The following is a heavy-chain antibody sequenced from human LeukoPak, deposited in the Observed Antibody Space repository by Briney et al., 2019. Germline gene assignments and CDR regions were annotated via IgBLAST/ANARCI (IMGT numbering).Heavy chain of an antibody. CDR1: VGSPSGYY. J-gene: IGHJ3*02. CDR2: TYFSGKA. CDR3: ARDRSYYYDSSGYYDAFDI. V-gene: IGHV4-59*01. Sequence: LETLCLTRAVSVGSPSGYYSGWVREPPGGGLGWVGGTYFSGKAKYNPSPKSRVTISVYTSKNQFSLKLSSVTAADTAVYYCARDRSYYYDSSGYYDAFDIWGQGTMVTVSS. D-gene: IGHD3-22*01.